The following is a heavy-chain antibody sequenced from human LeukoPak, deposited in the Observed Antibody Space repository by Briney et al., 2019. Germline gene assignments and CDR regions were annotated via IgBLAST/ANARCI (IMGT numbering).Heavy chain of an antibody. Sequence: GGSLRLSCAGSGLTVSSSTMSWVRPAPGKGLEWVSNFYSDALDGITNYADSVKGRFTISRDNSQNTLYLQMNSLRVEDTATYYCAREIGGGHHYFEHWGQGTVVTVSS. J-gene: IGHJ4*02. CDR1: GLTVSSST. V-gene: IGHV3-53*01. D-gene: IGHD1-26*01. CDR3: AREIGGGHHYFEH. CDR2: FYSDALDGIT.